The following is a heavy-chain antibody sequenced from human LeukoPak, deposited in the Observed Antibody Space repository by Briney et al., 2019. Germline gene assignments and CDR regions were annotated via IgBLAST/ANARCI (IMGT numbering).Heavy chain of an antibody. V-gene: IGHV1-2*06. J-gene: IGHJ4*02. CDR1: GYTFTGYY. CDR3: ARDGSSRTSPFDY. CDR2: INPNSGGT. D-gene: IGHD6-13*01. Sequence: GASVKVSCKASGYTFTGYYMHWVRQAPGQGHEWMGRINPNSGGTNYAQKFQGRVTMTRDTSISTAYMELSRLRSDDTAVYYCARDGSSRTSPFDYWGQGTLVTVSS.